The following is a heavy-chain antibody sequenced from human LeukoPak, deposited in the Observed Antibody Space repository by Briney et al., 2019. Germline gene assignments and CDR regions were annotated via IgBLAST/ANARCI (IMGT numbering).Heavy chain of an antibody. V-gene: IGHV3-21*01. CDR2: ISSSSSYI. CDR1: GFTFSSYS. CDR3: ARDRDTVVTPNWLDYYYGMDV. Sequence: GGSLRLSCAASGFTFSSYSMNWVRQAPGKGLEWVSSISSSSSYIYYADSVKGRFTISRDNAKNSLYLQMNSLRAEDTAVYYCARDRDTVVTPNWLDYYYGMDVWGQGTTVTVSS. D-gene: IGHD4-23*01. J-gene: IGHJ6*02.